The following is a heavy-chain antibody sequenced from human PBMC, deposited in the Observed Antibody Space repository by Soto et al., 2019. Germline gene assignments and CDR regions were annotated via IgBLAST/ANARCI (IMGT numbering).Heavy chain of an antibody. V-gene: IGHV3-23*01. CDR2: ISGSGGST. CDR1: GFTFSSYA. CDR3: AKDSGIVVVPAAHDAFDI. Sequence: EVQLLESGGGLVQPGGSLRLSCAASGFTFSSYAMSWVRQAPGKGLEWVSAISGSGGSTYYADSVKGRFTISRDNSKNTLYLQMNSLRAEDTAVYYCAKDSGIVVVPAAHDAFDIWGQGTMVTVSS. J-gene: IGHJ3*02. D-gene: IGHD2-2*01.